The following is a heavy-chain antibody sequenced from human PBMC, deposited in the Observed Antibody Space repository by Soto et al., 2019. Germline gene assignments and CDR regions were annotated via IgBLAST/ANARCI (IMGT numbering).Heavy chain of an antibody. CDR1: GFTFNDAW. CDR2: IKTKTDGGTT. J-gene: IGHJ3*02. CDR3: TTERCTGTNCYVKNAFDS. D-gene: IGHD2-2*01. Sequence: GGSLRLSCAASGFTFNDAWMTWVRQAPGKGLEWVGSIKTKTDGGTTDYAAPVKGRFTISRDDSKNTVYLQMNSLKIEDTGVYYCTTERCTGTNCYVKNAFDSWGQGAMVTVSS. V-gene: IGHV3-15*01.